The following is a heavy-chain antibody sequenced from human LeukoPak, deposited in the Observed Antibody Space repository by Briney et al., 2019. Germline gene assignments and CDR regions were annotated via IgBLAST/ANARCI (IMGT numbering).Heavy chain of an antibody. Sequence: GGSLRLSCVVSGITLSNYGMSWVRQAPGTGLEWVSGISGGGGGTNYADSVKGRFAISRDNSRNTMYLQMNSLRAEDTAVYFCAKRGVEIRGLLVIGYHKETSYFDHWGQGVLVTVSS. D-gene: IGHD3-10*01. CDR3: AKRGVEIRGLLVIGYHKETSYFDH. CDR2: ISGGGGGT. V-gene: IGHV3-23*01. CDR1: GITLSNYG. J-gene: IGHJ4*02.